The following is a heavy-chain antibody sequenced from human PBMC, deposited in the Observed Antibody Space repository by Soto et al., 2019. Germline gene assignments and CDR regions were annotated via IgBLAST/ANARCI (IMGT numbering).Heavy chain of an antibody. CDR3: ARELRYYGSGSYEFYYFDY. CDR1: GYTFTSYG. CDR2: ISAYNGNT. J-gene: IGHJ4*02. V-gene: IGHV1-18*01. Sequence: QVQLVQSGAEVKKPGASVKVSCKASGYTFTSYGINWVRQAPGQGLEWMGWISAYNGNTNYAQKLQGRVTMTTDTSTSTAYMELRSLRSDDTAVYYCARELRYYGSGSYEFYYFDYWGQGTLVTVSS. D-gene: IGHD3-10*01.